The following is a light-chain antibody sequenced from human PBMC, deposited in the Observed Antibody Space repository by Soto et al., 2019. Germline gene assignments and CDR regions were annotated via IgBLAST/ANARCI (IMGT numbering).Light chain of an antibody. J-gene: IGKJ1*01. V-gene: IGKV3-20*01. CDR2: GAS. Sequence: EVVLTQSPATLSLSPGERATLSCRASENVRTFVAWYQQKPGQAPRLIVFGASTRATDVPDRFSGSGSGADFTLTISRLEPEDFAVYYCQQYGSSPPRTCGQGTKVDIK. CDR1: ENVRTF. CDR3: QQYGSSPPRT.